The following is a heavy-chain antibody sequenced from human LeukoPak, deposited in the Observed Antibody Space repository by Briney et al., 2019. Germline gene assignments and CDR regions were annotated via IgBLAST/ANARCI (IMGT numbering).Heavy chain of an antibody. CDR1: GFTFSSYS. CDR2: ISSSSSYI. Sequence: GGSLRPSCAASGFTFSSYSMNWVRQAPGKGLEWVSSISSSSSYIYYADSVKGRFTISRDNAKNSLYLQMNSLRAEDTAVYYCARDLYGDHKPFYYYYYMDVWGKGTTVTVSS. J-gene: IGHJ6*03. CDR3: ARDLYGDHKPFYYYYYMDV. D-gene: IGHD4-17*01. V-gene: IGHV3-21*01.